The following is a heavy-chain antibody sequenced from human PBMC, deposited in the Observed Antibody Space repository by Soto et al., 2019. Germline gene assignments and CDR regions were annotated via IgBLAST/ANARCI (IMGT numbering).Heavy chain of an antibody. D-gene: IGHD3-16*02. J-gene: IGHJ4*02. Sequence: SETLSLTCAVSGGSFSGYILTWIRQPPGKGLQWIGQINHSGSAVYNPSLKSRVTISVDTSKNQFSLKLSSVTAADTAVYYCARAMITFGGVIVRFDYWGQGTLVTVSS. V-gene: IGHV4-34*01. CDR2: INHSGSA. CDR1: GGSFSGYI. CDR3: ARAMITFGGVIVRFDY.